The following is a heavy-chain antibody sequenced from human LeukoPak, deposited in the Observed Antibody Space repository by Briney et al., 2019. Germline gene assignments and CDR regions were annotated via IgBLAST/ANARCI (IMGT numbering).Heavy chain of an antibody. CDR3: AVLSQGLVQGAFDY. Sequence: GSLRLSCGASGFTFSSYSMHWVRQAPGKGVEYGLAISSNGGSTYYANSVKGRFTISRDNSKNTLYLQMCSLSAEDKAVYYCAVLSQGLVQGAFDYWGQGNGLTVS. CDR1: GFTFSSYS. D-gene: IGHD6-19*01. CDR2: ISSNGGST. J-gene: IGHJ4*02. V-gene: IGHV3-64*01.